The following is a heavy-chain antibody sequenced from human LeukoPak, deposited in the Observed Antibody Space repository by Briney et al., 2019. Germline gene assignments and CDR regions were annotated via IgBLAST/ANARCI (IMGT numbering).Heavy chain of an antibody. J-gene: IGHJ4*02. D-gene: IGHD3-22*01. CDR1: GYIFHRYG. V-gene: IGHV1-18*01. CDR2: IRAYNGNT. CDR3: ARGRLLPDSIGYGMPWDY. Sequence: GASVKVSCKASGYIFHRYGISWVRQAPGQGLEGMGWIRAYNGNTSYAQKLQGRVTMTTDTSTSTAYMELRRLRCDDAAVYSCARGRLLPDSIGYGMPWDYWGQGTLVTVSS.